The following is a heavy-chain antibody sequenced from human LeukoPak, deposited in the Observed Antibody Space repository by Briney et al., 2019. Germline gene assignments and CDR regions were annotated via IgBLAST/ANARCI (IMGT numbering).Heavy chain of an antibody. Sequence: ASVKVSCKASRYTFTSYYMHWVRQTPGQGLEWMGIINPSGGSTSYAQKFQGRVTMTRDTSTSTVYMELSSLRSEDTAVYYCARDTHIVVVTTSGAFDIWGQGTMVTVSS. V-gene: IGHV1-46*01. CDR2: INPSGGST. CDR1: RYTFTSYY. D-gene: IGHD2-21*02. J-gene: IGHJ3*02. CDR3: ARDTHIVVVTTSGAFDI.